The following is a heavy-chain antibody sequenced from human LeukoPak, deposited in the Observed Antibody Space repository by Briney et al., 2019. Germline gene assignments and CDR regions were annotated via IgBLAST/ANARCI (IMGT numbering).Heavy chain of an antibody. D-gene: IGHD3-22*01. CDR3: AKGDYDSSGYYLDY. V-gene: IGHV3-23*01. CDR1: GFTFSSYA. CDR2: ISGSGGST. Sequence: GGSLRPSCAASGFTFSSYAMGWVRQAPGKGLEWVSAISGSGGSTYYADSVKGRFTISRDNSKNTLYLQMNSLRAEDTAVYYCAKGDYDSSGYYLDYWGQGTLVTVSS. J-gene: IGHJ4*02.